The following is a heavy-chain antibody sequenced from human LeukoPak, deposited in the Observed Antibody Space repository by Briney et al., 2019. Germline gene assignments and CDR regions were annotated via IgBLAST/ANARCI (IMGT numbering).Heavy chain of an antibody. CDR3: ARSIGAAYFDN. Sequence: PGGSLRLSCAGSGFTFISYSMNWVRQAPGKGLEWVSFISSGSNDIYYADSVKGRFTISRDNAKNSLYLEMNSLRAEDTAVYYCARSIGAAYFDNWGQGTLVTVSS. D-gene: IGHD6-13*01. V-gene: IGHV3-21*01. J-gene: IGHJ4*02. CDR2: ISSGSNDI. CDR1: GFTFISYS.